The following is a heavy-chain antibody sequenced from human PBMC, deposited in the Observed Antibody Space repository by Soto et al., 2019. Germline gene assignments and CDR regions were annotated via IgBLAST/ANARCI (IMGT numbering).Heavy chain of an antibody. CDR2: IFYSGST. V-gene: IGHV4-39*07. CDR3: ARATYNILSGYHINY. D-gene: IGHD3-9*01. CDR1: GDSISSSNYF. J-gene: IGHJ4*02. Sequence: SETLSLTCTVSGDSISSSNYFWGWIRQPPGKGLEWIGTIFYSGSTYYNPSLKSRVTISVDTSKNQFSLKLSSVTAAGTAVYYCARATYNILSGYHINYWGLGTLVTVSS.